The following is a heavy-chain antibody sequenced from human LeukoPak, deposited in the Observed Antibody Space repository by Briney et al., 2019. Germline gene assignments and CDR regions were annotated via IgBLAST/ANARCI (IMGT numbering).Heavy chain of an antibody. V-gene: IGHV3-11*04. CDR1: GFTFSDYY. J-gene: IGHJ6*03. CDR2: ISSSGSTI. Sequence: GGSLRLSCAASGFTFSDYYMSWIRQAPGKGLEWVSYISSSGSTIYYADSVKGRFTISRDNAKNSLYLQMNSLRAEDTAVYYCARARGDDFWSGYWRYYYYMDVWGKGTTVTVSS. D-gene: IGHD3-3*01. CDR3: ARARGDDFWSGYWRYYYYMDV.